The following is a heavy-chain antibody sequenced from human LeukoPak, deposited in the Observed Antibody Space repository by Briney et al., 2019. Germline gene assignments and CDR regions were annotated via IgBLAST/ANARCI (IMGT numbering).Heavy chain of an antibody. CDR2: IRYDGNNK. Sequence: PAGGSLRLSCAASGFSFSSYGMHWVRQAPGKGLEWVAFIRYDGNNKYYADSVKGRFTISRDNSKNTLYLQMNSLRAEDTAVYYCAKDRAIYGSGSYYSDYWGQGTLVSVSS. D-gene: IGHD3-10*01. CDR1: GFSFSSYG. J-gene: IGHJ4*02. CDR3: AKDRAIYGSGSYYSDY. V-gene: IGHV3-30*02.